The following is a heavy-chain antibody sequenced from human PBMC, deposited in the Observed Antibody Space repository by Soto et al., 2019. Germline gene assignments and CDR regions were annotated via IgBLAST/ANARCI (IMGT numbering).Heavy chain of an antibody. Sequence: SETLSLTCTVSGGSISSGGYYWSWIRQHPGKGLEWIGYIYYSGSTYYNPSLKSRVTISVDTSKNQFSLKLNSVTAADTAVYYCARVRRGYSYGIDYWGQGTLVTVSS. CDR2: IYYSGST. CDR1: GGSISSGGYY. V-gene: IGHV4-31*03. D-gene: IGHD5-18*01. J-gene: IGHJ4*02. CDR3: ARVRRGYSYGIDY.